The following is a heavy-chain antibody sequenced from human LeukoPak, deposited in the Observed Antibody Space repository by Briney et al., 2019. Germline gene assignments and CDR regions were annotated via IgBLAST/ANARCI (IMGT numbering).Heavy chain of an antibody. V-gene: IGHV1-46*01. CDR1: GYTFTSYY. CDR3: ARDTYIVVVPATRSGVFDY. J-gene: IGHJ4*02. Sequence: ASVKVSCKASGYTFTSYYMHWVRQAPGQGLEWMGIINPSGGSTSYAQKFQGRVTMTRDTSTSTVYMELSSLRSEDTAVYYCARDTYIVVVPATRSGVFDYWGQGTLVTVSS. D-gene: IGHD2-2*01. CDR2: INPSGGST.